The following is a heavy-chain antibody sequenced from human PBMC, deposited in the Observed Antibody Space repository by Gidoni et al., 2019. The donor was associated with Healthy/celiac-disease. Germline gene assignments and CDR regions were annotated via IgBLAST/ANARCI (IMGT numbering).Heavy chain of an antibody. V-gene: IGHV1-2*04. CDR2: INPNSGGT. D-gene: IGHD6-19*01. CDR3: ARESSGYSSGWGENAFDI. Sequence: QVQLVQSGAEVKKPGASVKVSCKASGYTFTGYYMHWVRQAPGQGLEWMGWINPNSGGTNYAQKFQGWVTMTRDTSISTAYMELSRLRSDDTAVYYCARESSGYSSGWGENAFDIWGQGTMVTVSS. J-gene: IGHJ3*02. CDR1: GYTFTGYY.